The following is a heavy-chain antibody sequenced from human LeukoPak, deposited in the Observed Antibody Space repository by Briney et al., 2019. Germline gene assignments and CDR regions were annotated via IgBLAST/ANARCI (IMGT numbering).Heavy chain of an antibody. J-gene: IGHJ5*02. CDR1: GGSISSSSYY. CDR3: ARDTDPYYDFWSGHNWFDP. D-gene: IGHD3-3*01. V-gene: IGHV4-39*02. CDR2: IYYSGST. Sequence: SETLSLTCTVSGGSISSSSYYWGWIRQPPGKGLEWIGSIYYSGSTYYNPSLKSRVTISVDTSKNQFSLKLSSVTAADTAVYYCARDTDPYYDFWSGHNWFDPWGQGTLVTVSS.